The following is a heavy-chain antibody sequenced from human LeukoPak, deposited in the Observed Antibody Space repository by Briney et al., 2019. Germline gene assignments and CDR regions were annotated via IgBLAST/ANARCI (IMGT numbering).Heavy chain of an antibody. V-gene: IGHV1-2*02. J-gene: IGHJ3*02. D-gene: IGHD1-26*01. CDR3: ARVSGGGSQSYDAFDI. CDR2: INPNSGGT. CDR1: GYTFTFYY. Sequence: ASVTVSFTSSGYTFTFYYMHWEREAPGQGLEWMGWINPNSGGTYYAQKFQGRVTMTRDTSISTAYMELTRLRSDDTAVYYCARVSGGGSQSYDAFDIWGQGTLVTVSS.